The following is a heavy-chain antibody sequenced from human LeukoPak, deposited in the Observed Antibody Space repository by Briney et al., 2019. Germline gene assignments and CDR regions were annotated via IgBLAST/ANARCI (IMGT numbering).Heavy chain of an antibody. Sequence: ASVKVSCKASGYTFTSYGISWVRQAPGQGLEWMGWISAYNGNTNYAQKLQGRVTMTTDTSTSTAYMDLRSLRSDDTAVYYCARGRCSSSCSNWFDPWGQGTLVTVSS. CDR3: ARGRCSSSCSNWFDP. CDR2: ISAYNGNT. J-gene: IGHJ5*02. D-gene: IGHD6-13*01. CDR1: GYTFTSYG. V-gene: IGHV1-18*01.